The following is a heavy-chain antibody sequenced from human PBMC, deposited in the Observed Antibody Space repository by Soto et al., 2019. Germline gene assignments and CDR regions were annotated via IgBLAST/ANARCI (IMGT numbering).Heavy chain of an antibody. J-gene: IGHJ4*02. D-gene: IGHD7-27*01. CDR2: IYYSGST. CDR1: GGSISSYY. CDR3: ARIVSWGGNYFDY. V-gene: IGHV4-59*01. Sequence: SETLSLTCTVSGGSISSYYWSWIRQPPGKGLEWIGYIYYSGSTNYNPSLKSRVTISVDTSKNQFSLKLSSVTAADTAVYYCARIVSWGGNYFDYWGQGTLVTVSS.